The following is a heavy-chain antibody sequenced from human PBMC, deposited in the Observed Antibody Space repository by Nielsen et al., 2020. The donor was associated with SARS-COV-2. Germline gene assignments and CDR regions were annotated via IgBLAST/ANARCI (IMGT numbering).Heavy chain of an antibody. CDR1: GYSFTSYW. J-gene: IGHJ6*03. Sequence: GESLKISCKGSGYSFTSYWISWVRQMPGKGLEWMGRIDPSDSYTNYSPSFQGHVTISADKSISTAYLQWSSLKASDTAMYYCARRRWDSSGWYSWFPQDYYMDVWGKGTTVTVSS. V-gene: IGHV5-10-1*01. CDR2: IDPSDSYT. CDR3: ARRRWDSSGWYSWFPQDYYMDV. D-gene: IGHD6-13*01.